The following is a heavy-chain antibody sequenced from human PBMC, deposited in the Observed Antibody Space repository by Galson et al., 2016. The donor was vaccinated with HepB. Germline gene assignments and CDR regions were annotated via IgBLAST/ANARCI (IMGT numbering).Heavy chain of an antibody. CDR2: ITSSSDTM. D-gene: IGHD3-16*01. CDR3: ARDDYFRLGY. CDR1: GFIFSVYN. V-gene: IGHV3-48*02. J-gene: IGHJ4*02. Sequence: SLRLSCAASGFIFSVYNMNWARQAPGKGLEWIAWITSSSDTMYYADSVKGRFTISRDNAKNSLYLEMNSLRDGDTAVYYCARDDYFRLGYWGQGTLVTVSS.